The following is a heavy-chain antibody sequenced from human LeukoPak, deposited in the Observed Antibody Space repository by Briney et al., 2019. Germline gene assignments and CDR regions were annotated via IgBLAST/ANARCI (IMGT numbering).Heavy chain of an antibody. D-gene: IGHD1-26*01. Sequence: GGSLRLSCAASGFTFSSYAMSWVRQAPGKGLEWVSAIRDSGSSTHYADSVKGRFTTPRDNSKNTLFLQMNSLRAEDTAIYYCAKYGPQDSGSSHFDYWGQGALVTVSS. CDR3: AKYGPQDSGSSHFDY. J-gene: IGHJ4*02. V-gene: IGHV3-23*01. CDR1: GFTFSSYA. CDR2: IRDSGSST.